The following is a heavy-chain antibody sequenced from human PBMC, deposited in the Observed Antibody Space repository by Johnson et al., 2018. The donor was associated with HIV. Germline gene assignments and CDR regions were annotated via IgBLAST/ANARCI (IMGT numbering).Heavy chain of an antibody. CDR3: ARSGNRQWRVRGAFDS. V-gene: IGHV3-11*04. Sequence: QVQLVESGGGLVKPGGSRRLSCAASGFTFSDYQMSWIRQAQGKGLEWVSCISGSGDTKSYADSVKGRFTISRDNAKNSLYLQMNSLRAGDTDVYYCARSGNRQWRVRGAFDSWGPGTMVTGSS. CDR1: GFTFSDYQ. J-gene: IGHJ3*02. CDR2: ISGSGDTK. D-gene: IGHD6-19*01.